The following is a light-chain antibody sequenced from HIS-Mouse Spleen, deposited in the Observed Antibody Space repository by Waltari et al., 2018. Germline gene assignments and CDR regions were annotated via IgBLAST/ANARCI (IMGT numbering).Light chain of an antibody. J-gene: IGKJ1*01. Sequence: EIVMTQSPATLSVSPGERATLSCRASQRVSRNLAWYQQKPGQVPRLLIDGASTRATGIPARFSGSGSGTEFTLTISSMQSEDFAVYYCQQYNNWWTFGQGTKVEIK. CDR1: QRVSRN. CDR2: GAS. V-gene: IGKV3-15*01. CDR3: QQYNNWWT.